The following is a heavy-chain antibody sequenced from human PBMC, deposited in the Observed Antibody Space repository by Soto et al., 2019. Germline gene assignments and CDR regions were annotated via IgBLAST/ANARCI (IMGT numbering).Heavy chain of an antibody. CDR2: ISYDGSNK. D-gene: IGHD6-13*01. V-gene: IGHV3-30*18. J-gene: IGHJ6*02. CDR1: GFTFSSYG. CDR3: AKDGEQQLVLYYYYGMDV. Sequence: GGSLRLSCAASGFTFSSYGMHWVRQAPGKGLEWVAVISYDGSNKYYADSVKGRFTISRDNSKNTLYLQMNSLSAEDTAVYYCAKDGEQQLVLYYYYGMDVWGQGTTVTVSS.